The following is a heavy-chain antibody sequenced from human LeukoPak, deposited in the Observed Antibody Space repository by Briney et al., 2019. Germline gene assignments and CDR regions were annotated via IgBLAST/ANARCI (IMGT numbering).Heavy chain of an antibody. CDR2: INHSGST. Sequence: SETLSLTCAVYGESFSAYYWNWIRQPPGKGLEWIGEINHSGSTNYNPSLSSRVTISEDTSKNQFSLKLSSVTAADTAVYYCARDSVAVSASNLDFWGQGTLVTVSS. D-gene: IGHD2-21*02. J-gene: IGHJ4*02. CDR1: GESFSAYY. CDR3: ARDSVAVSASNLDF. V-gene: IGHV4-34*01.